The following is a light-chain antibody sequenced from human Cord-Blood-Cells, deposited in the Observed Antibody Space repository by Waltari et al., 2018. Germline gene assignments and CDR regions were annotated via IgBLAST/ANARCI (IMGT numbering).Light chain of an antibody. Sequence: EIVMTQSPATLSVSPGERATLSCRASQSVSSNLAWYQQKPGQAPRLLIYGASTRATGIPARFSGSWSGTEFTLTISSLQSEDFAVYYCRQYNNWRPCTFGQGTKLEIK. CDR3: RQYNNWRPCT. CDR2: GAS. CDR1: QSVSSN. V-gene: IGKV3D-15*01. J-gene: IGKJ2*02.